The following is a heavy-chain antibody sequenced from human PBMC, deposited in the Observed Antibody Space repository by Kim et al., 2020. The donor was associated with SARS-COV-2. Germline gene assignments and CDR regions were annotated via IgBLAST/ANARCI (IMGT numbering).Heavy chain of an antibody. J-gene: IGHJ4*02. Sequence: SLKSRVTISVETSKNQFSLKLGSVTAADTAVYYCARGSTIFGVVIRPFDYWGQGTLVTVSS. CDR3: ARGSTIFGVVIRPFDY. V-gene: IGHV4-59*09. D-gene: IGHD3-3*01.